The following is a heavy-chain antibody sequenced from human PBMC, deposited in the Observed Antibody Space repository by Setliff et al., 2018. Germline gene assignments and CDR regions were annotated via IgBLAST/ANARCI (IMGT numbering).Heavy chain of an antibody. CDR1: GYTFTSYG. J-gene: IGHJ5*02. CDR2: ISAYNGNT. CDR3: ARDLKVDTAMVEYNWFDP. Sequence: ASVKVSCKASGYTFTSYGISWVRQAPGQGLEWMGWISAYNGNTNYAQKLQGRVTMTRDTSTSTVYMELSSLRSEDTAVYYCARDLKVDTAMVEYNWFDPWGQGTLVTVSS. D-gene: IGHD5-18*01. V-gene: IGHV1-18*01.